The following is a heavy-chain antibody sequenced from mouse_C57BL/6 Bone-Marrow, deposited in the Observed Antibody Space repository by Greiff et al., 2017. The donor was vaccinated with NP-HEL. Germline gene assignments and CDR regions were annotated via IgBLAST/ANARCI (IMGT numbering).Heavy chain of an antibody. V-gene: IGHV14-2*01. CDR3: AGDYYYGSSYLDY. D-gene: IGHD1-1*01. CDR2: IDPEDGET. J-gene: IGHJ2*01. CDR1: GFNIKDYY. Sequence: VHVKQSGAELVKPGASVKLSCTASGFNIKDYYMHWVKQRTEQGLEWIGRIDPEDGETKYAPKFQGKATITADTSSNTAYLQLSSLTSEDTAVYYCAGDYYYGSSYLDYWGQGTTLTVSS.